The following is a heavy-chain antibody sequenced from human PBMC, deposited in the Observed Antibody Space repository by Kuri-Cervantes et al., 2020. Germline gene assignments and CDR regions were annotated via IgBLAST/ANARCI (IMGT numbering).Heavy chain of an antibody. V-gene: IGHV3-48*01. CDR3: ARAYEYYGSFGFDP. J-gene: IGHJ5*02. Sequence: GGSLRLSCAASGFTFSGSAMHWVRQAPGKGLEWVSYISSSSSTIYYADSVKGRFTISRDNAKNSLYLQMNSLRAEDTAVYYCARAYEYYGSFGFDPWGQGTLVTVSS. D-gene: IGHD3-10*01. CDR1: GFTFSGSA. CDR2: ISSSSSTI.